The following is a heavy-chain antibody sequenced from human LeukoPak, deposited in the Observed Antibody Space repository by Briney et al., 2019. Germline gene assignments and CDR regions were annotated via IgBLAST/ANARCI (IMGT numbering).Heavy chain of an antibody. Sequence: GASVKVSCKASGGTFSSYAISWVRQAPGQGLEWMGRIIPILGIANYAQKFQGRVTITADKSTSTAYMELNSLRSEDTAVYYCARDQAAYYYDSSGRPGRGMDVWGQGTTVTVSS. CDR3: ARDQAAYYYDSSGRPGRGMDV. J-gene: IGHJ6*02. V-gene: IGHV1-69*04. CDR2: IIPILGIA. D-gene: IGHD3-22*01. CDR1: GGTFSSYA.